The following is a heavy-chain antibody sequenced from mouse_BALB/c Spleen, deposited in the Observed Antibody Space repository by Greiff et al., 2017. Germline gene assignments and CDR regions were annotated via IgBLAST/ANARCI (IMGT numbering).Heavy chain of an antibody. J-gene: IGHJ3*01. CDR2: IYPGSGST. CDR1: GYTFTSYW. V-gene: IGHV1S22*01. CDR3: ARNGYYPFAY. D-gene: IGHD2-3*01. Sequence: LQQPGSELVRPGASVKLSCKASGYTFTSYWMHWVKQRPGQGLEWIGNIYPGSGSTNYDEKFKSKATLTVDTSSSTAYMQLSSLTSDDSAVYFCARNGYYPFAYWGQGTLVTVSA.